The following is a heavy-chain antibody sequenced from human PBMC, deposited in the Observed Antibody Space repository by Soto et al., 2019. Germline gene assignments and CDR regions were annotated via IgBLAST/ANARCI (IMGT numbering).Heavy chain of an antibody. CDR3: ARGRSFQH. D-gene: IGHD3-10*01. V-gene: IGHV1-2*04. CDR2: INPNSGGT. J-gene: IGHJ1*01. Sequence: VKVSCMSFGYTFPGHYMPRVRQAPGQGLEWTGWINPNSGGTNYAQKFQGWVTMTRDTSISTAYMELSRLRSDDRAVYYCARGRSFQHWGQGTLVTVS. CDR1: GYTFPGHY.